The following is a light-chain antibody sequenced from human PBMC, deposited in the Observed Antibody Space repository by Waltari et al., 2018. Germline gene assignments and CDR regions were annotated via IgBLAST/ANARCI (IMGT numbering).Light chain of an antibody. CDR1: QSVRSN. V-gene: IGKV3-15*01. J-gene: IGKJ4*01. CDR2: GAS. Sequence: VMTQSPATLSVSPGETATLSCRASQSVRSNLAWYQQKAGQAPRLLIYGASTRATAIPARFSGSGSGTEFTLTISSLQSEDVALYFCQQYNNWPPLTFGGGTKVEIK. CDR3: QQYNNWPPLT.